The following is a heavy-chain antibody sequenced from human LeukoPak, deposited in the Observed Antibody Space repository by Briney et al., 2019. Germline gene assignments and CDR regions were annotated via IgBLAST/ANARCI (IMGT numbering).Heavy chain of an antibody. V-gene: IGHV1-2*02. CDR3: ARWDSYGYLLNY. J-gene: IGHJ4*02. Sequence: ASVKVSRKASGYTFTGYYMHWVRQAPGQGLEWMGWINPNSGGTNYAQKFQGRVTMTRDTSISTAYMELSRLRSDDTAVYYCARWDSYGYLLNYWGQGTLVTVSS. D-gene: IGHD5-18*01. CDR1: GYTFTGYY. CDR2: INPNSGGT.